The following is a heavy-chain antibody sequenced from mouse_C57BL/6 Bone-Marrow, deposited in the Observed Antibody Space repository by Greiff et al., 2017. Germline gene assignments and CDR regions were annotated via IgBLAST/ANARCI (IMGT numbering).Heavy chain of an antibody. V-gene: IGHV1-5*01. CDR1: GYTFTSYW. CDR3: TNDYYGSSYDAMDY. Sequence: VQLQQSGPVLARPGASVKMSCKTSGYTFTSYWMHWVKQRPGQGLEWIGAIYPGNSDTSYNQKFKGKAKLTAVTSASTAYMELSSLTNEDSAVYYCTNDYYGSSYDAMDYWGQGTSVTVSS. J-gene: IGHJ4*01. D-gene: IGHD1-1*01. CDR2: IYPGNSDT.